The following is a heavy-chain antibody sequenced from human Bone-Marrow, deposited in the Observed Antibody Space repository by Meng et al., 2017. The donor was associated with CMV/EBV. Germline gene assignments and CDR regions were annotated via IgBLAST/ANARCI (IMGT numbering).Heavy chain of an antibody. CDR2: IRSKAYGGTT. V-gene: IGHV3-49*04. Sequence: GESLKISCTASGFTFGDYAMSWVRQAPGKGLEWVGFIRSKAYGGTTEYAASVKGRFTISRDDSKSIAYLQMNSLKTEDTAVYYCTRDQGDDFWSGYYVADVWGQGTTVTVSS. J-gene: IGHJ6*02. D-gene: IGHD3-3*01. CDR1: GFTFGDYA. CDR3: TRDQGDDFWSGYYVADV.